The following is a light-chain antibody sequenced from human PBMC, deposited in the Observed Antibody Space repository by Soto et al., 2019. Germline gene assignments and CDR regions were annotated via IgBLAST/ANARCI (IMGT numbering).Light chain of an antibody. V-gene: IGKV3-20*01. Sequence: EMVLPQSPGTLSRCSGERATLSCRASQSVSNNYLAWYQQKPGQAPRLLIYGASNRATGIPDRFSGSGSGTNFTLTISRLEREDFAVYYCQQYGSSGTFGQGTKVDIK. CDR1: QSVSNNY. CDR3: QQYGSSGT. J-gene: IGKJ1*01. CDR2: GAS.